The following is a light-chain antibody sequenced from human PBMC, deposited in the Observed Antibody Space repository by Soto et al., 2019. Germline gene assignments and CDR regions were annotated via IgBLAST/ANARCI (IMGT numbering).Light chain of an antibody. V-gene: IGLV1-44*01. CDR1: SSNIGSNT. Sequence: QSLLTQPPAASGTPGQRVTISCSGSSSNIGSNTVNWYQQLPGTAPKLLIYSNNQRPSGVPDRFSGSKSGTAASLGISGLQSEDEDDYYCAAWDDSLNGYVFGPGTKVTVL. CDR2: SNN. CDR3: AAWDDSLNGYV. J-gene: IGLJ1*01.